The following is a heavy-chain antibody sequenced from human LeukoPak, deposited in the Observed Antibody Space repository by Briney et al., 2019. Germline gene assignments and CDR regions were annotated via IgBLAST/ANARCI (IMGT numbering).Heavy chain of an antibody. CDR2: IYYSGST. CDR3: ARDVLSYDFWSGYYKDAFDI. D-gene: IGHD3-3*01. V-gene: IGHV4-39*07. CDR1: GGSISSSSYY. Sequence: SSETLSLTCTVSGGSISSSSYYWGWIRQPPGKGLEWIGSIYYSGSTYYNPSLKSRVTISVDTSKNQFSLNLNSVTAADTAVYYCARDVLSYDFWSGYYKDAFDIWGQGTMVTVSS. J-gene: IGHJ3*02.